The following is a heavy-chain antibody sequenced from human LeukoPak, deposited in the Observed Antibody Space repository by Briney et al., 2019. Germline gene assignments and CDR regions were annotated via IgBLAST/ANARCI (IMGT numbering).Heavy chain of an antibody. J-gene: IGHJ6*02. Sequence: GGSLRLSCAASGFTFSTYWMSWVRRAPGKGLEWVASINHNGNVNYYVDSVKGRFTISRDNAKNSLYLQMSNLRAEDTAVYFCARGGGLDVWGQGATVTVSS. CDR2: INHNGNVN. CDR1: GFTFSTYW. D-gene: IGHD3-16*01. V-gene: IGHV3-7*03. CDR3: ARGGGLDV.